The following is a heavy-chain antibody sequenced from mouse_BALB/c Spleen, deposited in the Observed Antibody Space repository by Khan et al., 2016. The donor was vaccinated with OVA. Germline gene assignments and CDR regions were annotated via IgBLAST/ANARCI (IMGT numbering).Heavy chain of an antibody. CDR2: INTHSGVP. CDR1: GYTFTTAG. Sequence: QIQLVQSGPELKKPGETVRISCKASGYTFTTAGIQWVQKMPGKGLKWIGWINTHSGVPKYAEDFKGRFAFSLEISVNTAYLQITNLTTEDTATYFCARGRAAYYRNDGGAMEYWGQGTSVTVSS. D-gene: IGHD2-14*01. CDR3: ARGRAAYYRNDGGAMEY. V-gene: IGHV9-4*02. J-gene: IGHJ4*01.